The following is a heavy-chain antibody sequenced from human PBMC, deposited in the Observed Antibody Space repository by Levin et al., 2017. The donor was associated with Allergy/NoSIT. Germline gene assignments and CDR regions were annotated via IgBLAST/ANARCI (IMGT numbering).Heavy chain of an antibody. CDR3: ARGLGEAGAFDM. J-gene: IGHJ3*02. Sequence: KPGGSLRLSCAASGFSFSNYNMNWVRQAPGKGLEWVSSISSRSSYIFYADSVKGRFIISRDNAKNSLYLQMNSLRAEDTAVYYCARGLGEAGAFDMWGQGTMVTVSS. CDR2: ISSRSSYI. CDR1: GFSFSNYN. D-gene: IGHD1-26*01. V-gene: IGHV3-21*01.